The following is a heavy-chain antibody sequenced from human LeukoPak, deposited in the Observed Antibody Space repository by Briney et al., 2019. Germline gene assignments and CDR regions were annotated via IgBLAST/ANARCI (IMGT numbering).Heavy chain of an antibody. D-gene: IGHD3-22*01. CDR3: ARGGTPITMIVVESNWFDP. Sequence: SETLSLTCTVSGGSMSSYYWSWIRQSPGKGLEWIGNVYYSGSTDSNPSLKSRVTMSVDTSKNQFSMKLSSVTAADTAVYYCARGGTPITMIVVESNWFDPWGQGTRVTVSS. J-gene: IGHJ5*02. V-gene: IGHV4-59*01. CDR1: GGSMSSYY. CDR2: VYYSGST.